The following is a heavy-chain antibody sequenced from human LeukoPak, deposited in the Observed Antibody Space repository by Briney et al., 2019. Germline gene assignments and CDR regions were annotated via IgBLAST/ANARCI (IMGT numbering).Heavy chain of an antibody. J-gene: IGHJ5*02. V-gene: IGHV4-39*07. CDR1: GGSISSSSYY. D-gene: IGHD3-9*01. Sequence: SETLSLTCTVSGGSISSSSYYWGWIRQPPGKGLEWIGSIYYSGSTYYNPSLKSRVTISVDTSKNQFSLKLSSVTAADTAVYYCARDGRKYDTLTGYYNNWFDPWGQGTLVTVSS. CDR3: ARDGRKYDTLTGYYNNWFDP. CDR2: IYYSGST.